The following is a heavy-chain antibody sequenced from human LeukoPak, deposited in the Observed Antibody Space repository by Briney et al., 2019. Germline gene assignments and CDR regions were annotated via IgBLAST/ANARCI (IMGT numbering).Heavy chain of an antibody. Sequence: SETLSLTCTVSGGSISSYYWSWIRQPPGKGLEWIGYIYYSGSTNYNPSLKSRVTISVDTSKNQFSLKLSSVTAADTAVYYCARVDDILTGYYQSSPMRYWGQGTLVTVSS. J-gene: IGHJ4*02. CDR1: GGSISSYY. D-gene: IGHD3-9*01. CDR3: ARVDDILTGYYQSSPMRY. CDR2: IYYSGST. V-gene: IGHV4-59*01.